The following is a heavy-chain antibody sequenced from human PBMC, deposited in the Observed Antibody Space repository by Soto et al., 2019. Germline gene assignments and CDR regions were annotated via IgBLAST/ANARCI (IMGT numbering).Heavy chain of an antibody. J-gene: IGHJ4*02. CDR1: GYSFTSYW. CDR3: ARHYCSSTTCSLNFDY. Sequence: PGESLKISCKGSGYSFTSYWIGWVRQMPGKGLEWMGIIYPGDSDTRYSPSFQGQVTISADKSINTAYLHWSSLKASDTAIYSCARHYCSSTTCSLNFDYWGQGTLVTVSS. CDR2: IYPGDSDT. V-gene: IGHV5-51*01. D-gene: IGHD2-2*01.